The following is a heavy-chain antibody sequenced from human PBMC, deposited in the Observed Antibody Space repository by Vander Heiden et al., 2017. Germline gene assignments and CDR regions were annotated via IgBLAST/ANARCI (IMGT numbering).Heavy chain of an antibody. CDR3: ARVGIKRWFDP. CDR2: IIPIFGTA. Sequence: QVQLVQSGAEVKKTGSSVKVSCKASGGTVSSYAISWVRQAPGQGLEWMAGIIPIFGTANYAQKFQGRVTITADESTSTAYMELRSLRSEDTAVYYCARVGIKRWFDPWCQGTLVTVSS. CDR1: GGTVSSYA. D-gene: IGHD2-15*01. J-gene: IGHJ5*02. V-gene: IGHV1-69*01.